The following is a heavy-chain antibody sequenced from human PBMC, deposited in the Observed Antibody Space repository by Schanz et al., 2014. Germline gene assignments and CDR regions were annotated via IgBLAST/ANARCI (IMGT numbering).Heavy chain of an antibody. D-gene: IGHD2-21*01. CDR3: ARGRSLGWCDY. Sequence: QVQLLESGGGLFKPGGSLRLSCAGSGFTFADYYMTWIRQAPGKGLEWIGSIFYTGSTYYNPSLKSRVTIPVDTSNNHFSLMLTSVTAADTAVYYCARGRSLGWCDYWGQGTLVTVSS. CDR1: GFTFADYY. CDR2: IFYTGST. V-gene: IGHV4-38-2*01. J-gene: IGHJ4*02.